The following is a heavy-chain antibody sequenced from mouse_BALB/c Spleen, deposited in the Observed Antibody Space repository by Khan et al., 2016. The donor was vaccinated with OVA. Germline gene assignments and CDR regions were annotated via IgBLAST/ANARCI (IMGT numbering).Heavy chain of an antibody. V-gene: IGHV5-6*01. CDR1: GFTFSSYS. J-gene: IGHJ3*01. CDR2: ISGGGDYT. D-gene: IGHD4-1*01. CDR3: ASHLTGSFAY. Sequence: EVQLVESGGDLVKPGGSLKLSCAASGFTFSSYSMSWVRQTPDKRLEWVATISGGGDYTYYPDSVKGRFTISRDNAKNTLYLQMSSLKSEDTAMYYCASHLTGSFAYWGQGTLVTVSA.